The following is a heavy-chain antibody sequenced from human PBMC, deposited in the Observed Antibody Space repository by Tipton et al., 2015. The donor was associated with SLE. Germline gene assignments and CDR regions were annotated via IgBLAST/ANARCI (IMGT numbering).Heavy chain of an antibody. J-gene: IGHJ6*03. V-gene: IGHV4-39*07. D-gene: IGHD3-22*01. CDR3: AREGYDSFYYYYYMDV. Sequence: TLSLTCTVSGGSIGNSYYWGWIRQPPGKGLEWIGTIYYSGITYYNPSLMSRVTISVDTSENHFSLKLSSVTAADTAVYYCAREGYDSFYYYYYMDVWGKGTTVTVSS. CDR2: IYYSGIT. CDR1: GGSIGNSYY.